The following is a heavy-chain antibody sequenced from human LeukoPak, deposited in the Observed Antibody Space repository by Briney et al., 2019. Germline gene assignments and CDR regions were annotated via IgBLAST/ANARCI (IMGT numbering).Heavy chain of an antibody. Sequence: GGSLRLSCAASGFTVSSNYMSWVRQAPGKGLEWVSAITGSGGSTYYADSVKGRFTISRDNSKNTLYLQMNRLRAEDTAVYYCARVYYGSGSLYYYYYYMDVWGKGTTVTISS. V-gene: IGHV3-23*01. CDR2: ITGSGGST. D-gene: IGHD3-10*01. CDR3: ARVYYGSGSLYYYYYYMDV. J-gene: IGHJ6*03. CDR1: GFTVSSNY.